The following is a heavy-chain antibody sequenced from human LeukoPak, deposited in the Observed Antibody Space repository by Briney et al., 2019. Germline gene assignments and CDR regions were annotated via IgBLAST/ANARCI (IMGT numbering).Heavy chain of an antibody. V-gene: IGHV7-4-1*02. D-gene: IGHD6-19*01. CDR1: GYTFTSYA. CDR3: ASPGGKHSSGKYYYYYGMDV. Sequence: ASVKVSCTASGYTFTSYAMNWVRQAPGQGLEWMGWINTNTGNPTYAQGFTGRFAFSLDTSVSTAYLQISSLKAEDTAVYYCASPGGKHSSGKYYYYYGMDVWGQGTTVTVSS. CDR2: INTNTGNP. J-gene: IGHJ6*02.